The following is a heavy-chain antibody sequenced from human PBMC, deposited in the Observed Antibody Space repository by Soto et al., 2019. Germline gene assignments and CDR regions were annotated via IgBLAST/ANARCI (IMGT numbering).Heavy chain of an antibody. CDR3: ARDYHDFWSGYFPHYYYYGMDV. Sequence: LRLSCAASGFTFSSYWMSWVRQAPGKGLEWVANIKQDGSEKYYVDSVKGRFTISRDNAKNSLYLQMNSLRAEDTAVYYCARDYHDFWSGYFPHYYYYGMDVWGQGTTVTVSS. CDR2: IKQDGSEK. D-gene: IGHD3-3*01. J-gene: IGHJ6*02. V-gene: IGHV3-7*01. CDR1: GFTFSSYW.